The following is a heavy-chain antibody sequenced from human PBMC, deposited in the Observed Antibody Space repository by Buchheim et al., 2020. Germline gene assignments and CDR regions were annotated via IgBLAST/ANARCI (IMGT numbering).Heavy chain of an antibody. CDR1: GGSISSGGYY. J-gene: IGHJ6*02. CDR2: IYYSGST. Sequence: QMQLQESGPGLVKPSQTLSLTCTVSGGSISSGGYYWSWIRQHPGKGLEWIGYIYYSGSTYYNPSLKSRVTISVDTSKHQFSLKLSSVTAADTAVYYCARDSSTEYYYYYGMDVWGQGTT. CDR3: ARDSSTEYYYYYGMDV. D-gene: IGHD2/OR15-2a*01. V-gene: IGHV4-31*03.